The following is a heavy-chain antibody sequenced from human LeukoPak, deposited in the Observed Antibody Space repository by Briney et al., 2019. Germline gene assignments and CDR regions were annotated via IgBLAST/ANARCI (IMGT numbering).Heavy chain of an antibody. CDR1: GFILTRYG. CDR2: ISAGGGTT. CDR3: AKDHKGSFYPYYFDS. J-gene: IGHJ4*02. Sequence: GGSLRLSCAASGFILTRYGMHWVRQAPGKGLEWVSGISAGGGTTFYADSVKGRFTISRDTSNNTLYLQMDSLRAEDTAIYYCAKDHKGSFYPYYFDSWGQGTVVTVSS. D-gene: IGHD5/OR15-5a*01. V-gene: IGHV3-23*01.